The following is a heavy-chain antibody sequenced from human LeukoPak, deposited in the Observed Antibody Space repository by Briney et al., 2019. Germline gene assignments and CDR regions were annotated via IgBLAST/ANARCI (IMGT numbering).Heavy chain of an antibody. D-gene: IGHD6-13*01. Sequence: PGGSLRLSCAASGFTFSSYAMHWVRQAPGKGLEWVAVISYDRSNKYYADSVKGRLPISRDNPKNTLYLQMNSLRAEDTAVYYCARDMAAAGLYYYYGMDVWGQGTTVTVSS. V-gene: IGHV3-30*01. CDR3: ARDMAAAGLYYYYGMDV. CDR1: GFTFSSYA. CDR2: ISYDRSNK. J-gene: IGHJ6*02.